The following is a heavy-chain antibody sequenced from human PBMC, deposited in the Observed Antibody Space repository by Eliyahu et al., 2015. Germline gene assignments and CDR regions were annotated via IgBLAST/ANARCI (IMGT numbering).Heavy chain of an antibody. V-gene: IGHV1-69*01. CDR1: GGTFSSYX. D-gene: IGHD4-11*01. Sequence: QVQLVQSGAEVXKPGXSVKVSCKASGGTFSSYXIXWVRXAPGQXLEWLGGIXPIXGTAXYAQKFQGRVTITADESTSTAYMELSSLRSEDTAVYYCASSNLGIMTTVENYYGMDVWGQGTTVTVSS. J-gene: IGHJ6*02. CDR2: IXPIXGTA. CDR3: ASSNLGIMTTVENYYGMDV.